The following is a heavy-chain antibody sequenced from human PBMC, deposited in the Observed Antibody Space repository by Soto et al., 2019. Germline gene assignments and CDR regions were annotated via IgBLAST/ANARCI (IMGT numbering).Heavy chain of an antibody. CDR3: ARGRGTYDYVWGSYRPIDY. Sequence: SEILSLTCTVSGGSISSYYWSWIRQPPGKGLEWIGYIYYSGSTNYNPSLKSRVTISVDTSKNQFSLKLSSVTAADTAVYYCARGRGTYDYVWGSYRPIDYWGQGTLVTVSS. J-gene: IGHJ4*02. V-gene: IGHV4-59*01. D-gene: IGHD3-16*02. CDR2: IYYSGST. CDR1: GGSISSYY.